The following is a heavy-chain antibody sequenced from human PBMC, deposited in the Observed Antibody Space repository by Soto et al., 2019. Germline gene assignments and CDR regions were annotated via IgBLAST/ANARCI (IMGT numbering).Heavy chain of an antibody. D-gene: IGHD3-9*01. CDR2: IYPGDSDT. V-gene: IGHV5-51*01. CDR3: ARHYDILTGRYYGMDV. J-gene: IGHJ6*02. Sequence: PGESLKISCKGSGYSFTSYWIGWVRQMPGKGLEWMGIIYPGDSDTRNSPSFQGQVTISADKSISTAYLQWSSLKASDTAMYYCARHYDILTGRYYGMDVWGQGTTVTVSS. CDR1: GYSFTSYW.